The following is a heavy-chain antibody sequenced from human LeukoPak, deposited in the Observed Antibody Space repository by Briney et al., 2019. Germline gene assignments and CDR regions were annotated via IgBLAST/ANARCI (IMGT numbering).Heavy chain of an antibody. V-gene: IGHV1-46*01. D-gene: IGHD6-6*01. Sequence: ASVKVSCKASGYTFTSYYMHWVRQAPGQGLEWMGIINPSGGSTSYAQKFQGRVTMTRDMSTSTVYMELSSLRSEDTAVYYCARDRSYSSSSFDYYYYYMGVWGKGTTVTVSS. CDR2: INPSGGST. CDR3: ARDRSYSSSSFDYYYYYMGV. J-gene: IGHJ6*03. CDR1: GYTFTSYY.